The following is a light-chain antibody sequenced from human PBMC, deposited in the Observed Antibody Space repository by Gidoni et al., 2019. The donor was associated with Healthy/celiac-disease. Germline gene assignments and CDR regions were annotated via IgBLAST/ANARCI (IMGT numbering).Light chain of an antibody. CDR3: QQRSNWPCT. Sequence: EIVLTQSPATLSLSPGERATLSCSASQSVSSYLAWYQQKPGQAPRLLIYDASNRATGIPARFSGSGSGTDFTLTISSLEPEDFAVYYCQQRSNWPCTFGQGTKVEIK. CDR1: QSVSSY. J-gene: IGKJ1*01. CDR2: DAS. V-gene: IGKV3-11*01.